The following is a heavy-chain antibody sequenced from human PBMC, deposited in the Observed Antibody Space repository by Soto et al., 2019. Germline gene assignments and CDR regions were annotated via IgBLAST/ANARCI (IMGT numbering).Heavy chain of an antibody. CDR1: GGSISSGGYS. Sequence: SETLSLTCAVSGGSISSGGYSWSWIRQPPGKGLEWIGYIYHSGSTYYNPSLKSRVAISVDRSKNQFSLKLSSVTAADTAVYYCARVPDRWGQGTQVTVSS. J-gene: IGHJ5*02. V-gene: IGHV4-30-2*01. CDR3: ARVPDR. CDR2: IYHSGST. D-gene: IGHD2-2*01.